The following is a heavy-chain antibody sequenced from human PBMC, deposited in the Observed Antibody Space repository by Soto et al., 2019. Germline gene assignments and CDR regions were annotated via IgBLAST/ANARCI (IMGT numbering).Heavy chain of an antibody. J-gene: IGHJ4*02. CDR3: ARSVAVPGAHIDY. V-gene: IGHV4-59*01. Sequence: PSETLSLTCIVSVGPISCSYWIWIRQSPGKGLEWLGYVYYTGGTNYSPSLRSRVSISVDTSKNEFSLRLSSVTAADTAVYFCARSVAVPGAHIDYWGQGTQVTVSS. CDR2: VYYTGGT. CDR1: VGPISCSY. D-gene: IGHD6-19*01.